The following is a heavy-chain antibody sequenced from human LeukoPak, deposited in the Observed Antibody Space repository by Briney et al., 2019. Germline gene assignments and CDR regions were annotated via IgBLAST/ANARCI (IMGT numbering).Heavy chain of an antibody. V-gene: IGHV3-53*01. CDR1: GFTVSSNY. J-gene: IGHJ5*02. CDR3: ARVYRGGNNWFDP. CDR2: IYSGGST. D-gene: IGHD3-10*01. Sequence: PGGSLRLSCAASGFTVSSNYMSWVRQAPGKGLEWVSVIYSGGSTYYADSVKGRFTISRDNSKNTLYLQMNSLRAEDTAVYYCARVYRGGNNWFDPWGQGTLVTVPS.